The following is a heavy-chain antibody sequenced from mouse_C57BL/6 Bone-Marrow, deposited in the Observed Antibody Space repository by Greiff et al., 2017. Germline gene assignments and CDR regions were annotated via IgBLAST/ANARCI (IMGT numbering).Heavy chain of an antibody. CDR1: GYTFTSYW. CDR2: IDPSDSYT. CDR3: AREGLRGFAY. V-gene: IGHV1-50*01. J-gene: IGHJ3*01. D-gene: IGHD3-1*01. Sequence: VQLQQPGAELVKPGASVKLSCKASGYTFTSYWMQWVKQRPGQGLEWIGEIDPSDSYTNYNQKFRGKATLTVDTSSSTAYMQLSSLTSEDSAVYYCAREGLRGFAYWGQGNLVTVSA.